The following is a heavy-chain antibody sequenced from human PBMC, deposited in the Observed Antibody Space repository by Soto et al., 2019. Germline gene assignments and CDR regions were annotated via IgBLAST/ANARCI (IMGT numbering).Heavy chain of an antibody. J-gene: IGHJ6*02. V-gene: IGHV4-31*03. Sequence: QVQLQESGPGLVKPSQTLSLTCTVSGGSISSGGYYWSWIRQHPGKGLEWIGYIYYSGSTYYNPSLKSRVTRSVDTSKNQFSLKLSAVTAADTAVYYCARDRGVVVAATSNYYYGMDVWGQGTTVTVSS. CDR2: IYYSGST. CDR1: GGSISSGGYY. D-gene: IGHD2-15*01. CDR3: ARDRGVVVAATSNYYYGMDV.